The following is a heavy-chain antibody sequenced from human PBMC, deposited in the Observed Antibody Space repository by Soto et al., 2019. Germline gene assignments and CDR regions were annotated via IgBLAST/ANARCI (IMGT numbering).Heavy chain of an antibody. CDR1: GFTVTSYW. CDR2: IKQDGSEK. V-gene: IGHV3-7*03. J-gene: IGHJ6*02. Sequence: VXLSCAASGFTVTSYWMSWVRQAPWKGLEWVANIKQDGSEKYYVDSVKGRFTISRDNAKNSLYLQMNSLRAEDTAVYYCARGTVPAALYYYYYYAMDVWGQGTTVTVSS. CDR3: ARGTVPAALYYYYYYAMDV. D-gene: IGHD2-2*01.